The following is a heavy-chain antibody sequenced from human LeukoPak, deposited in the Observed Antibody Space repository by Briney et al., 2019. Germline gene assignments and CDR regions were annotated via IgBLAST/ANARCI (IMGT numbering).Heavy chain of an antibody. CDR3: ARDGSGSWTEWPYFDY. J-gene: IGHJ4*02. CDR2: IYYSGST. D-gene: IGHD1-26*01. Sequence: ASETLSLTCTVSGGSLSDYYWTWVRQPPGKGLDWIGYIYYSGSTNYNPSLKSRVTISVDTSKTQFSLRLTSVTAADTAVYYCARDGSGSWTEWPYFDYWGQGTLVTVSS. CDR1: GGSLSDYY. V-gene: IGHV4-59*01.